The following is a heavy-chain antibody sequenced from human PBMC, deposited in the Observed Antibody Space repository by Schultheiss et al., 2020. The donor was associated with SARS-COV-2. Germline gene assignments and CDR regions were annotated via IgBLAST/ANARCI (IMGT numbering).Heavy chain of an antibody. Sequence: GGSLRLSCAASGFTFSSYAMHWVRQAPGKGLEWVAVISYDGSNKYYADSVTGRFTISRDNSKSTLYLQMNSLRAEDTAVYYCARGSGEMATIEDPTWFDPGGQGALVTVS. V-gene: IGHV3-30*04. CDR1: GFTFSSYA. D-gene: IGHD5-24*01. J-gene: IGHJ5*02. CDR2: ISYDGSNK. CDR3: ARGSGEMATIEDPTWFDP.